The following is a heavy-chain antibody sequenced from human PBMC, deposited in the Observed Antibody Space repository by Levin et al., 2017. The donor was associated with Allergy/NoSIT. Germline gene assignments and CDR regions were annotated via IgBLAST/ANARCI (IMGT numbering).Heavy chain of an antibody. D-gene: IGHD6-13*01. CDR1: GFIFRNYV. V-gene: IGHV3-23*01. Sequence: EGSLRLSCAASGFIFRNYVMTWLRQSPRKGLEWVSSIGGSGDSAYYADSVKGRFTVSRDNSKNTLYLQMSSLGAEDTAVYYWAKKFDGGSSWYAFDHWGQGTLVTVSS. CDR3: AKKFDGGSSWYAFDH. CDR2: IGGSGDSA. J-gene: IGHJ4*02.